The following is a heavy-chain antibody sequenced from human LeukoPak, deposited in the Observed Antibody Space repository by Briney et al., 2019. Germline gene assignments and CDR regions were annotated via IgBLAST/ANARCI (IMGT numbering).Heavy chain of an antibody. CDR3: ARAVNTAYYYGMDV. V-gene: IGHV3-33*01. CDR2: IWYDGSNK. CDR1: VFTFSSYG. J-gene: IGHJ6*02. D-gene: IGHD2/OR15-2a*01. Sequence: GGSLRLSCAASVFTFSSYGMHWVRQAPGKGLEWVAVIWYDGSNKYYADSVKGRFTISRDNSKNTLYLQMNSLRAEDTAVYYCARAVNTAYYYGMDVRGQGTTVTVSS.